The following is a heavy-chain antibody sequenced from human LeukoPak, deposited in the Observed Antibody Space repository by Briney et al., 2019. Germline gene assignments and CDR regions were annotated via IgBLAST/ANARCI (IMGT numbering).Heavy chain of an antibody. D-gene: IGHD3-10*01. CDR2: IRYDGSNK. CDR3: AKDPSEYSFFGSSIDY. CDR1: GFTFSSYG. J-gene: IGHJ4*02. Sequence: GGSLSLSCAASGFTFSSYGMHWVRQAPGKGLEWVAFIRYDGSNKYYADSVKGRFTISRDNSKNTLYLQMNSLRAEDTAVYYCAKDPSEYSFFGSSIDYWGQGTLVTVSS. V-gene: IGHV3-30*02.